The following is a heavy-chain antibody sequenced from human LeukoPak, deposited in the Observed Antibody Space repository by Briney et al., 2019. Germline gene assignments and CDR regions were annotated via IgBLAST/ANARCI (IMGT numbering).Heavy chain of an antibody. V-gene: IGHV3-7*01. J-gene: IGHJ6*03. D-gene: IGHD1-1*01. Sequence: GGSLRLSCAASGFTFSSYWMSWVRQAPGKGLEWVATIRQDGSQKYYVDSVKGRFTISRDNSKNTLYLQMNSLRAEDTAVYYCAKDGRIAGYYYYYMDVWGKGTTVTISS. CDR2: IRQDGSQK. CDR1: GFTFSSYW. CDR3: AKDGRIAGYYYYYMDV.